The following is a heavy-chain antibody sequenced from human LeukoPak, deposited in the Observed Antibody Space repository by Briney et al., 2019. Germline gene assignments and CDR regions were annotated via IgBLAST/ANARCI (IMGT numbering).Heavy chain of an antibody. CDR1: GFTFSSYA. Sequence: GSLRLSCAASGFTFSSYAMSWVRQAPGKGLEWVSAISGSGGSTYYADSVKGRFTISRDNSKNTLYLQMNSLRAEDTAVYYCAKDRIAARRFDYWGQGTLVTVSS. CDR3: AKDRIAARRFDY. D-gene: IGHD6-6*01. J-gene: IGHJ4*02. CDR2: ISGSGGST. V-gene: IGHV3-23*01.